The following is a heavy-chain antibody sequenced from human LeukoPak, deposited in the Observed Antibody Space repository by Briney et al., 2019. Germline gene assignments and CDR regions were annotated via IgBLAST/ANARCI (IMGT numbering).Heavy chain of an antibody. CDR1: GYTFTSYG. V-gene: IGHV1-18*01. CDR3: ARDVVVVKGYYYYGMDV. J-gene: IGHJ6*02. Sequence: ASVKVSCKASGYTFTSYGISWVRQAPGQGLEGMGWISAYNGNTNYAQKLQGRVTMTTDTSTSTAYMELRSLRSDDTAVYYCARDVVVVKGYYYYGMDVWGQGTTVTVSS. D-gene: IGHD3-22*01. CDR2: ISAYNGNT.